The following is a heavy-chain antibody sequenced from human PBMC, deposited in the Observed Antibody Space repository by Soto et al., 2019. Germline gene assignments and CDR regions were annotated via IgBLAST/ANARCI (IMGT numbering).Heavy chain of an antibody. J-gene: IGHJ4*02. D-gene: IGHD3-9*01. CDR2: INHSGST. V-gene: IGHV4-34*01. CDR3: ARGPNNYLARLRSSPPDY. CDR1: GGSFSGYY. Sequence: QVQLQQWGAGLLKPSETLSLTCAVYGGSFSGYYWSWIRQPPGKGLEWIGEINHSGSTNYNPSLKSRVTISVDTSKNQFSLKLSSVTAADTAVYYCARGPNNYLARLRSSPPDYGGKGTLVTVSS.